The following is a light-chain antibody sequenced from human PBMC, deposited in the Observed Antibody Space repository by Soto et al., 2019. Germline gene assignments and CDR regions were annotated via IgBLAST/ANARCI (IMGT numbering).Light chain of an antibody. CDR1: QSVSSN. CDR3: QQYGSSPIT. V-gene: IGKV3-20*01. J-gene: IGKJ5*01. Sequence: EIVMTQSPGTLSVSPGERVTFSCRASQSVSSNLAWYQQKPGQTPRLLIYGASSRATGIPARFSGSGSGTDFTLTITPLEPEDFAVYFCQQYGSSPITFGQGTRLEIK. CDR2: GAS.